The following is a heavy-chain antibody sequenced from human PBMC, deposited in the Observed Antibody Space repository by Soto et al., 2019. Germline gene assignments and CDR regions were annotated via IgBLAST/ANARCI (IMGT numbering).Heavy chain of an antibody. CDR2: ISSSSSYI. CDR1: GFTFSSYS. Sequence: GGSLSLSCAASGFTFSSYSMNWVRQAPGKGLEWVSSISSSSSYIYYADSVKGRFTISRDNAKNSLYLQMNSLRAEDTAVYYCAREASGYVSGYYMPTPAALDYWGQGTLVTVSS. CDR3: AREASGYVSGYYMPTPAALDY. J-gene: IGHJ4*02. V-gene: IGHV3-21*01. D-gene: IGHD3-22*01.